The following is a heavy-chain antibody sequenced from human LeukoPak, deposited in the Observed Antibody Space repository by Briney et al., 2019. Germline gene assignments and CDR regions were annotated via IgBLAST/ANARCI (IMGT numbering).Heavy chain of an antibody. CDR3: ARDLIAAAGSFDY. CDR2: IIPIFGTA. D-gene: IGHD6-13*01. Sequence: SVKVSCKASGGTFSSYAISWVRQAPGQGLEWMGGIIPIFGTANYAQKFQGRVTITADKSTSTAYMELSSLRSEDTAVYYCARDLIAAAGSFDYWGQGTLVTVSS. J-gene: IGHJ4*02. CDR1: GGTFSSYA. V-gene: IGHV1-69*06.